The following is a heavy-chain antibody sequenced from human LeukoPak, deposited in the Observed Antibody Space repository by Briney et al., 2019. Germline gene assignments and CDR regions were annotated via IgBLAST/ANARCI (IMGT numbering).Heavy chain of an antibody. V-gene: IGHV3-30*01. D-gene: IGHD3-22*01. CDR2: ISYDGSNK. CDR3: ARGGYYASSGYYALWY. J-gene: IGHJ4*02. CDR1: GFTFSSYA. Sequence: GGSLRLSCAASGFTFSSYAMHWVRQAPGKGLEWVAVISYDGSNKYYADSVKGRFTISRDNSKNTLYLQMNSLRAEDTAVYYCARGGYYASSGYYALWYWGRGTLVTVSS.